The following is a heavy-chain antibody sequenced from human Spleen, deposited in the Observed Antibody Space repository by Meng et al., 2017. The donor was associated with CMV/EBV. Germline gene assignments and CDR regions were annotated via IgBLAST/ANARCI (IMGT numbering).Heavy chain of an antibody. J-gene: IGHJ3*02. Sequence: KASGNKFSDYYMYWVRQAPGQGLQWMGIINPTGGYTNYGQKFKGRVTMTRDTSTGTVYMEVNNLKSEDTALYYCARRGNWGDAIDIWGQGTMVTVSS. V-gene: IGHV1-46*01. CDR3: ARRGNWGDAIDI. CDR2: INPTGGYT. CDR1: GNKFSDYY. D-gene: IGHD7-27*01.